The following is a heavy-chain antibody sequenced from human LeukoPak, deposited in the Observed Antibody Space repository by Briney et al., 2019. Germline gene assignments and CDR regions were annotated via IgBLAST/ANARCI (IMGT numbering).Heavy chain of an antibody. CDR2: ISRNSGSI. D-gene: IGHD4-17*01. Sequence: PGRSLRLSLAASGFTFDDYAMHWVRQAPGKGLEWVSGISRNSGSIGYADSVKGRFTISRDNAKNSLYLQMNSLRAEDTALYYCAKDIRGDYEGFDYWGQGTLVTVSS. J-gene: IGHJ4*02. V-gene: IGHV3-9*01. CDR1: GFTFDDYA. CDR3: AKDIRGDYEGFDY.